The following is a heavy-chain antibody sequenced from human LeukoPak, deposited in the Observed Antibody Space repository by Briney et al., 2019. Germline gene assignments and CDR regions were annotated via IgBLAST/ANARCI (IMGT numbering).Heavy chain of an antibody. CDR2: INPNSGDT. CDR1: GYTFTGYY. Sequence: ASVKVSCKASGYTFTGYYIHWVRQAPGQGLEYMGWINPNSGDTSYAQKFQGRVTMTRDTSISTAYMDLSRLTSDDTAVYYCARDLATMVRGVPYFDYWGQGTLVTVSS. D-gene: IGHD3-10*01. CDR3: ARDLATMVRGVPYFDY. J-gene: IGHJ4*02. V-gene: IGHV1-2*02.